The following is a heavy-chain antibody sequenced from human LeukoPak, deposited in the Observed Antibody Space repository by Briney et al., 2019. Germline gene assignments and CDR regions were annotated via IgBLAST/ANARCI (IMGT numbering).Heavy chain of an antibody. CDR2: IYYHGST. D-gene: IGHD6-13*01. Sequence: SETLSLTCTVSGDPISGSSNYQWGWVRQPPEKGLEWIGYIYYHGSTNYNPSLRSRVTFSVDTSKNQFSLKLSSVSAADTAVYYCAREYSGFDYWGRGTLVTVSS. V-gene: IGHV4-61*01. CDR3: AREYSGFDY. J-gene: IGHJ4*02. CDR1: GDPISGSSNYQ.